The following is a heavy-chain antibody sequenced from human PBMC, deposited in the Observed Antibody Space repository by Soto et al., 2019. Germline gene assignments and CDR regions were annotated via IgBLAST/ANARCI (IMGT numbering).Heavy chain of an antibody. CDR2: ISGSGGTI. CDR1: GFTFSNYE. Sequence: GGSLRLSCLASGFTFSNYEMNWVRQAPEKGLEWVSYISGSGGTIYYADSVKGRFTISRDNAKNSVFLQMNSLRAEDTAVYYCARDQWLSNGYNGPFDYWGQGTLVTVSS. J-gene: IGHJ4*02. V-gene: IGHV3-48*03. D-gene: IGHD3-22*01. CDR3: ARDQWLSNGYNGPFDY.